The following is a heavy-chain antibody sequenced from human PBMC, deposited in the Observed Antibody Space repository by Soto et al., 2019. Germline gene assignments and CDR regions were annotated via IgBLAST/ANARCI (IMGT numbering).Heavy chain of an antibody. J-gene: IGHJ6*02. Sequence: QVQLVQSGAEVKKSGASVKVSCKASGYTFTGYYMHWVRQAPGQGLEWMGWINANSGDTNYAQKFQGWVTMTRDTSISTVYMELSRLTSDDTAVYYCARDRHMDVWGQGTTVTVSS. V-gene: IGHV1-2*04. CDR1: GYTFTGYY. CDR3: ARDRHMDV. CDR2: INANSGDT.